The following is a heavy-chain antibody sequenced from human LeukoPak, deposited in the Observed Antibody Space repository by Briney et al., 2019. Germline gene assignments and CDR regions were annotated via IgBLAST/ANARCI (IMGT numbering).Heavy chain of an antibody. Sequence: TGGSLRLSCAASGFTFSSYGMHWVRQARGKGLEWVAVIWYDGSNKYYADSVKGRFTISRDNSKNTLYLQMNSLRAEDTAVYYCASQTGTTFGYWGQGTLVTVSS. CDR3: ASQTGTTFGY. D-gene: IGHD1-7*01. J-gene: IGHJ4*02. CDR1: GFTFSSYG. CDR2: IWYDGSNK. V-gene: IGHV3-33*08.